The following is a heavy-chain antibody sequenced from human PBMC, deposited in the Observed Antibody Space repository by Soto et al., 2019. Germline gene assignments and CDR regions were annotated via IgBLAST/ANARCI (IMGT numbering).Heavy chain of an antibody. Sequence: QVQLVESGGGLVKPGGSLRVSCAASGFPFSDYDMSWIRQAPGKGLERVSYISNSGSSIYYADSVKGRFTISRDNAKNSLYLQMNSLRAEDTAVYYCAKEGRHDDPVWRGMDVWGQGTSVTVSS. V-gene: IGHV3-11*01. J-gene: IGHJ6*02. CDR3: AKEGRHDDPVWRGMDV. CDR1: GFPFSDYD. D-gene: IGHD2-21*01. CDR2: ISNSGSSI.